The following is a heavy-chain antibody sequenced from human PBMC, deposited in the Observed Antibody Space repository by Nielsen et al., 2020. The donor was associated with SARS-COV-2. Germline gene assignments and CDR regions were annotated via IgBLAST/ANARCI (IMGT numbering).Heavy chain of an antibody. J-gene: IGHJ4*02. Sequence: GESLKISCAASGFSFDDDGMSWVRQVPGRGLEWVSGINWNGGRTGYADSVRGRFTISRDNAKNSLYLQMNSLRVEDTALYYCAKDKGAGSFDYWGQGTLVTVSS. V-gene: IGHV3-20*04. CDR3: AKDKGAGSFDY. CDR2: INWNGGRT. CDR1: GFSFDDDG. D-gene: IGHD6-13*01.